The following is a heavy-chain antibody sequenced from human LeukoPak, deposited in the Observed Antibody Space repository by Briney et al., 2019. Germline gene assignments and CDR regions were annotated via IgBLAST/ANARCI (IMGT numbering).Heavy chain of an antibody. J-gene: IGHJ4*02. V-gene: IGHV4-38-2*02. CDR1: GYSISSGYY. Sequence: SETLSLTCTVSGYSISSGYYWGWIRQPPGKGLEWIGSIYHSGSTYYNPSLKSRVTISVDTSKNQFSLKLSSVTAADTAVYYCARAPGVLLWFGESAPDYWGQGTLVTVSS. CDR3: ARAPGVLLWFGESAPDY. D-gene: IGHD3-10*01. CDR2: IYHSGST.